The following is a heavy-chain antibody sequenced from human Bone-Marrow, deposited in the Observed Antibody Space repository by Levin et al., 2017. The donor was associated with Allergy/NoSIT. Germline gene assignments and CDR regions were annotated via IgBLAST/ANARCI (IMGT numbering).Heavy chain of an antibody. Sequence: PGGSLRLSCAASGFTFSSYGMHWVRQAPGKGLEWVAVISYDGSNKYYADSVKGRFTISRDNSKNTLYLQMNSLRAEDTAVYYCANGGEARLWFGELAVGMDVWGQGTTVTVSS. CDR2: ISYDGSNK. CDR3: ANGGEARLWFGELAVGMDV. J-gene: IGHJ6*02. CDR1: GFTFSSYG. V-gene: IGHV3-30*18. D-gene: IGHD3-10*01.